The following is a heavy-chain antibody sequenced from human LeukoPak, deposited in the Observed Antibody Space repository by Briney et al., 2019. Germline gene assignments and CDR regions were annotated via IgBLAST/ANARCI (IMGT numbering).Heavy chain of an antibody. V-gene: IGHV3-48*01. CDR3: TRVLAFSSSWRS. J-gene: IGHJ5*02. CDR2: INASNTTK. CDR1: GFTFATYN. D-gene: IGHD6-13*01. Sequence: GGSLRLSCATSGFTFATYNMYWVRQAPGKGPEWIAYINASNTTKYYADSVKGRFTISRDNAKTSLFLQMNSLRADDTAVYYCTRVLAFSSSWRSWGQGTLVTVSS.